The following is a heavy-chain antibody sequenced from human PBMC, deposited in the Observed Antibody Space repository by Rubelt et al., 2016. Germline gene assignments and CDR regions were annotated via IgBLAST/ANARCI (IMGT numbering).Heavy chain of an antibody. V-gene: IGHV3-48*04. CDR2: ISSSGSTI. J-gene: IGHJ4*02. CDR3: ARDHWTATVPDY. Sequence: GGGLVQPGGSLRLSCAASGFTFSSYAMSWVRQAPGKGLEWVSYISSSGSTIYYADSVKGRFTISRDNAKNSLYLQMNSLRAEDTAVYYCARDHWTATVPDYWGQGTLVTVSS. D-gene: IGHD4-17*01. CDR1: GFTFSSYA.